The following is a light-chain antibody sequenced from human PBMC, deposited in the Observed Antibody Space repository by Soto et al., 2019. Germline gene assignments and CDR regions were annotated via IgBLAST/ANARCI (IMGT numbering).Light chain of an antibody. CDR2: KAS. Sequence: DIQLTQSPSTLSASVGDRVTITCRASQSINRWLAWYQQKPGKAPKLLMYKASSLESGVPSRFSGSGSGTEFTLTISRMQHDDFASYYCHQYDTYWTFGQGPNVYIK. V-gene: IGKV1-5*03. J-gene: IGKJ1*01. CDR3: HQYDTYWT. CDR1: QSINRW.